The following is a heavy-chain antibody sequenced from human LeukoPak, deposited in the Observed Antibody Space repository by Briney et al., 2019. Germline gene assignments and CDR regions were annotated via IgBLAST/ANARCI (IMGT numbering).Heavy chain of an antibody. CDR3: ARGKGYYYGSGTSRVYYYMDV. J-gene: IGHJ6*03. CDR2: IYYSGST. D-gene: IGHD3-10*01. V-gene: IGHV4-59*01. Sequence: SETLSLTCTVSGGSISSYYWSWIRQPPGKGLEWIGYIYYSGSTNYNPSLKSRVTISVDTSKNQFSLKLSSVTAADTAVYYCARGKGYYYGSGTSRVYYYMDVWGKGTTVTISS. CDR1: GGSISSYY.